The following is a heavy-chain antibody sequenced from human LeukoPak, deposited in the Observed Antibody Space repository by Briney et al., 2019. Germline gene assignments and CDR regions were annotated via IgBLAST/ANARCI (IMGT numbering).Heavy chain of an antibody. V-gene: IGHV3-48*04. CDR2: ISSSSSTI. J-gene: IGHJ4*02. Sequence: GGSLRLSCAASGFTFSSYSMNWVRQAPGKGLEWVSYISSSSSTIYYADSVKGRFTISRDNAKNSLYLQMNSLRAEDTAVYYCAKDPGRWLQFDYFDYWGQGTLVTVSS. CDR1: GFTFSSYS. D-gene: IGHD5-24*01. CDR3: AKDPGRWLQFDYFDY.